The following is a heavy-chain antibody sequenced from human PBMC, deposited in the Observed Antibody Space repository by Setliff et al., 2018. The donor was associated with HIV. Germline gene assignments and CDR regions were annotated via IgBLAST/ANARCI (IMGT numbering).Heavy chain of an antibody. CDR1: GGSISSYY. Sequence: LSLTCTVSGGSISSYYWSWTRQPPGKGLEWIGYIYFSGSTNYNPSLKSRVTISVDTSKNQFSLKLSSVTAADTAVYYCARGNNGYYYDSSGYYHWGQGTLVTVSS. CDR3: ARGNNGYYYDSSGYYH. V-gene: IGHV4-59*08. J-gene: IGHJ5*02. D-gene: IGHD3-22*01. CDR2: IYFSGST.